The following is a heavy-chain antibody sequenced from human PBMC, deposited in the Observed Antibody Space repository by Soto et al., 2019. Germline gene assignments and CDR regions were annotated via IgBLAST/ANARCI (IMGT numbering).Heavy chain of an antibody. V-gene: IGHV4-39*01. CDR1: AAYIRATNFY. Sequence: QLQLQESGPGLVKPSETVSLTCSVPAAYIRATNFYWGWIRQPPGKGLEWIGNFHYNGDTYSNPSLETPLTMPVDTSKSQLSLIMTSVTAADTAVYYCARGMSGIQLWLPHYFDYWGQGALVTVSS. CDR3: ARGMSGIQLWLPHYFDY. J-gene: IGHJ4*02. CDR2: FHYNGDT. D-gene: IGHD5-18*01.